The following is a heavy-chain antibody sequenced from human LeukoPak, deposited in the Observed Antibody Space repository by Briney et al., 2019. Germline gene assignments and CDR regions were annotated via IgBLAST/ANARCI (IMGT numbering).Heavy chain of an antibody. CDR2: IYYSGST. V-gene: IGHV4-38-2*01. J-gene: IGHJ4*02. D-gene: IGHD6-19*01. CDR3: ARFVYDSSGWSYYFDY. Sequence: PSETLSLTCAVSGYSISSSYYWGWIRQPPGKGLEWIGIIYYSGSTYYNLSLKSRVTISVDASKNQFSLKLSSVTAADTAVYYCARFVYDSSGWSYYFDYWGQGTLVTVSS. CDR1: GYSISSSYY.